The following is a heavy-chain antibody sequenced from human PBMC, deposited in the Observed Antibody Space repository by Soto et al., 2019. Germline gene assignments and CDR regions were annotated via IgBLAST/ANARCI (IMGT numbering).Heavy chain of an antibody. Sequence: QVQLQQWGAGLLKPSETLSLTCAVYGGSFSGYYWSWIRQPPGKGLEWIGEINHSGSTNYNPSLKSRVTISVDTSKNQFSLKLSSVTAADTAVYYCASYPAGDITTCDPWGQGTLVTVSS. J-gene: IGHJ5*02. CDR3: ASYPAGDITTCDP. CDR2: INHSGST. D-gene: IGHD3-9*01. V-gene: IGHV4-34*01. CDR1: GGSFSGYY.